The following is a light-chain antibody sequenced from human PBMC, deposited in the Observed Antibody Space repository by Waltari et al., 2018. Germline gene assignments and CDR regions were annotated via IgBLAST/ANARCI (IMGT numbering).Light chain of an antibody. CDR2: YDS. V-gene: IGLV3-21*04. Sequence: SYVVTQPPSVSVAPGETATITCGGDNTGTYSVHGYQQKAGQAPVLVLFYDSARPSGIPERFSGSNSGNPATLTISRVEAGDEASYYCHVWHPDVDPGVFGTGTEVTVL. CDR1: NTGTYS. J-gene: IGLJ1*01. CDR3: HVWHPDVDPGV.